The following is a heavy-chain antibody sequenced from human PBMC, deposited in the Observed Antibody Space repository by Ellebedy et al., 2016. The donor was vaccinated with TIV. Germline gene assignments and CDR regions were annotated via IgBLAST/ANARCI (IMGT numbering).Heavy chain of an antibody. J-gene: IGHJ6*02. V-gene: IGHV3-23*05. Sequence: GGSLRLSCSASGFTFSHYAMHWVRQAPGKGLEWVSVLYSSGTTFYAASVKGRFTISRDSSRNTLYLHMDSLTGEDTAVYYCARSQSTVILQNYGMDVWGQGTTVTVSS. CDR1: GFTFSHYA. CDR3: ARSQSTVILQNYGMDV. D-gene: IGHD2-21*01. CDR2: LYSSGTT.